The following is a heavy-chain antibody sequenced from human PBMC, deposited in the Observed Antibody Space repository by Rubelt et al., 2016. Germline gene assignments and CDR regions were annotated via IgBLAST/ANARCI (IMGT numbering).Heavy chain of an antibody. CDR3: ARGGRYYGSGSYQRHNWFDP. V-gene: IGHV4-34*01. CDR2: INHSGST. CDR1: GGSFSGYY. Sequence: QVQLQQWGAGLLKPSETLSLTCAVYGGSFSGYYWSWIRQPPGQGLEWIGEINHSGSTNYNPSLKSRVTRSVDTSKNQCSLELSSVTAADTAVYYCARGGRYYGSGSYQRHNWFDPWGQGTLVTVSS. D-gene: IGHD3-10*01. J-gene: IGHJ5*02.